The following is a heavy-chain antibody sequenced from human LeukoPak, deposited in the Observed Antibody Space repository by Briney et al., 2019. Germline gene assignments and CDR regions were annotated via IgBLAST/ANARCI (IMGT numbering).Heavy chain of an antibody. CDR2: IYTSEST. D-gene: IGHD3-10*01. CDR1: CGSISSGSYY. V-gene: IGHV4-61*02. Sequence: PSETLSLTRTVSCGSISSGSYYSTWIRQPAGKGLQWIGRIYTSESTNYTPSPKTRVTISVHTSHNHFSLKLSSVTVADTAVYYCARNALRGQAGTNWFDPWGQGTLVTVSS. CDR3: ARNALRGQAGTNWFDP. J-gene: IGHJ5*02.